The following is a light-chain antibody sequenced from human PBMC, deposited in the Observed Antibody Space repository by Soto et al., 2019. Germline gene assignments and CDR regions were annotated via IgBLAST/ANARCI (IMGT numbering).Light chain of an antibody. CDR3: QQFNAYPLT. Sequence: DIQLTQSPSFLSASVGDRVTISRRASQGISDYLAWYQQKPGKAPKLLIYGASTLQSGVPSRFSGSASGTDFTLTISSLEPEDFATYFCQQFNAYPLTFGGGTKLEIK. V-gene: IGKV1-9*01. J-gene: IGKJ4*01. CDR2: GAS. CDR1: QGISDY.